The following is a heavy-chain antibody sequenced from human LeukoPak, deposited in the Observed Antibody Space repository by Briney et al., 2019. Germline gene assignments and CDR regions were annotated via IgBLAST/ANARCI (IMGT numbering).Heavy chain of an antibody. CDR1: GGSFSSYY. Sequence: SETLSLTCAVYGGSFSSYYWSWIRQPPGKGLEWIGEINHSGSTNYNPSLKSRVTISVDTSKNQFSLKLSSVTAADTAVYYCARATDSGSYPTLDYWGQGTLVTVSS. CDR2: INHSGST. CDR3: ARATDSGSYPTLDY. D-gene: IGHD1-26*01. J-gene: IGHJ4*02. V-gene: IGHV4-34*01.